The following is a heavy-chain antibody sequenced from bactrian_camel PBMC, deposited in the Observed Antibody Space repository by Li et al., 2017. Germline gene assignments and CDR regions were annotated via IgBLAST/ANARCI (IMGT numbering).Heavy chain of an antibody. D-gene: IGHD6*01. V-gene: IGHV3S40*01. CDR1: GLSFTQYR. Sequence: VQLVESGGGSVQAGGSLRLSCVASGLSFTQYRVGWFRQIAGKEREAVATVYPGGSSTRYADSVKGRFTISQDNAKNTVYLQMNSLKPEDTATYYCAADRYGGSWSPCYDGMDYWGKGTQVTVS. J-gene: IGHJ7*01. CDR2: VYPGGSST.